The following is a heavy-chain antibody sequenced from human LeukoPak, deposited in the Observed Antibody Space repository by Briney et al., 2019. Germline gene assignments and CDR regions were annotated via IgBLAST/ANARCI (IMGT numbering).Heavy chain of an antibody. D-gene: IGHD5-12*01. CDR1: GFTFSSYA. V-gene: IGHV3-30-3*01. CDR3: ARFGGGYAYYYYGMDV. Sequence: PGRSLRLSCAASGFTFSSYAMHWVRQAPGKGLEWVAVISYDGSNKYYADSVKGQFTISRDNSKNTLYLQMNSLRAEDTAVYYCARFGGGYAYYYYGMDVWGQGTTVTVSS. CDR2: ISYDGSNK. J-gene: IGHJ6*02.